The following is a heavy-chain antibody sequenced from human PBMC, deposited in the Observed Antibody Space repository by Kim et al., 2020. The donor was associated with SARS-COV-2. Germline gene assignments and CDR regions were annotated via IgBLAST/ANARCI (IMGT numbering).Heavy chain of an antibody. CDR3: AREGTYYYFDY. D-gene: IGHD2-21*01. J-gene: IGHJ4*02. V-gene: IGHV3-30*04. CDR2: ISYDGSQE. CDR1: GITFRTYA. Sequence: GGSLRLSCVASGITFRTYAMHWVRQAPGKGLVWVAEISYDGSQEHYADSVKGRFTISRDNSKNTLYLQMNSPQAEDTAIYYCAREGTYYYFDYWGQGTLV.